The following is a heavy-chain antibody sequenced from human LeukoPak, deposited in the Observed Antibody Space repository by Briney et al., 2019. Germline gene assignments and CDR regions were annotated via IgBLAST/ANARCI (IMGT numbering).Heavy chain of an antibody. V-gene: IGHV1-18*01. CDR3: ARDLCDPYYYYYGMDV. CDR1: GYTFTSYG. J-gene: IGHJ6*02. Sequence: EASVKVSCTASGYTFTSYGISWVRQAPGQGLEWMGWISAYNGNTNYAQKLQGRATMTTDTSTSTAYMELRSLRSDDTAVYYCARDLCDPYYYYYGMDVWGQGTTVTVSS. CDR2: ISAYNGNT.